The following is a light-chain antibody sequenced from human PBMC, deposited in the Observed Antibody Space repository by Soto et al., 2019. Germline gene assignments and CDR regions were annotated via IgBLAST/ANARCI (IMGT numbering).Light chain of an antibody. CDR1: QSVSSY. J-gene: IGKJ5*01. Sequence: EIVLTQSPATLSLSPGERATLSCRPSQSVSSYLACYHQKPGQAPRLLIYDASNRATGIPARFSGSGSGTDFTLTISSLEPEDFAVYYCQQRSNWPPITFGQGTRLEI. V-gene: IGKV3-11*01. CDR3: QQRSNWPPIT. CDR2: DAS.